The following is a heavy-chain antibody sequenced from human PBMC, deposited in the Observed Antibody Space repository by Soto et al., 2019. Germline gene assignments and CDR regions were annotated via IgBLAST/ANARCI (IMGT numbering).Heavy chain of an antibody. CDR2: IYHSGSF. CDR1: GGSISSGTYS. V-gene: IGHV4-30-2*01. D-gene: IGHD2-15*01. J-gene: IGHJ4*02. CDR3: ARASGYCSGGTCFPFDY. Sequence: SETLSLTCAVSGGSISSGTYSWNWIRQPPGKGLEWIGYIYHSGSFYYNPSLKSRVTISIDRSKNQFSLNLSSVTATDTAVYYCARASGYCSGGTCFPFDYWGRGTLVTVSS.